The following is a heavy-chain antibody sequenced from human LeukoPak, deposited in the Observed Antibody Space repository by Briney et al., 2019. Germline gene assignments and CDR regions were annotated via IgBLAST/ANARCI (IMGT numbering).Heavy chain of an antibody. CDR2: IRYDGGNK. CDR1: GFTFSSSG. Sequence: GGSLRLSCAASGFTFSSSGMHWVRQAPGKGLEWVAFIRYDGGNKYYADSVKGRFTIYRDNSKNTLFLQMNSLRVEDTAVYYCAKEGGESGNGDYWGQGTLVTVSS. V-gene: IGHV3-30*02. J-gene: IGHJ4*02. D-gene: IGHD3-10*01. CDR3: AKEGGESGNGDY.